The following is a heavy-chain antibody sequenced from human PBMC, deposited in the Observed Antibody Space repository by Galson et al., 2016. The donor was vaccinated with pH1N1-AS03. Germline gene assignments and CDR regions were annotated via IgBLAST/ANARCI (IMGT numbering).Heavy chain of an antibody. CDR3: ARRGHCTGISCYDLDS. CDR1: GDSFNTYW. CDR2: IYPGDSDT. D-gene: IGHD2-2*01. J-gene: IGHJ4*02. V-gene: IGHV5-51*03. Sequence: QSGAEVKKPGESLKISCKGSGDSFNTYWIGWVRQMPGKGLEWMGIIYPGDSDTRYSPSFQGHVTISADASISTAYLQRSSLKASDTAIYYCARRGHCTGISCYDLDSWGQGTMVTVSS.